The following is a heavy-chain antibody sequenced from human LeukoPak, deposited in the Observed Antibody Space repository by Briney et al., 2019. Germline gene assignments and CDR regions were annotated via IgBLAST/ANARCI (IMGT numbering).Heavy chain of an antibody. V-gene: IGHV1-69*13. D-gene: IGHD6-19*01. CDR1: GGTFSSYA. J-gene: IGHJ1*01. CDR3: ARADSSGWTEHFQH. CDR2: IIPIFGTA. Sequence: SVKVSCRAPGGTFSSYAISWVRQAPGQGLEWMGGIIPIFGTANYAQKFQGRVTITADESTSTAYMELSSLRSEDTAVYYCARADSSGWTEHFQHWGQGTLVTVSS.